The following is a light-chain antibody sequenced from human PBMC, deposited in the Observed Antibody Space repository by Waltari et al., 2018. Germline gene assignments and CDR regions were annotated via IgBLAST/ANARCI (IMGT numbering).Light chain of an antibody. CDR3: QHYENWPHT. J-gene: IGKJ4*01. Sequence: EIVLTQSQATLSVSPGERATLSCRASQSVSSHVAWYKQKPGQAPRLLMFVASTRATGIPARFSGSGSGTEFTLTISSLQSEDSGVYYCQHYENWPHTFGGGTKVEIK. V-gene: IGKV3D-15*01. CDR1: QSVSSH. CDR2: VAS.